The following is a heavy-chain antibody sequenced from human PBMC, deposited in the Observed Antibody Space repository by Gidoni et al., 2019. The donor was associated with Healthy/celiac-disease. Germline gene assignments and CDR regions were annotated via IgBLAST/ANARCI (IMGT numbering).Heavy chain of an antibody. Sequence: QVQLVACGGGVVRPGRSLTLARPASGFDWSRYGMPWVREGSGKGLGWGAVIWNDRSSKYNAESVKHRFTITSDDYKTTLYLQMNSLRGEETAVDYCARPLSDDFVVVTAAIRYYYYGMDVWGQGTTVTVSS. CDR2: IWNDRSSK. CDR1: GFDWSRYG. V-gene: IGHV3-33*01. D-gene: IGHD2-2*01. J-gene: IGHJ6*02. CDR3: ARPLSDDFVVVTAAIRYYYYGMDV.